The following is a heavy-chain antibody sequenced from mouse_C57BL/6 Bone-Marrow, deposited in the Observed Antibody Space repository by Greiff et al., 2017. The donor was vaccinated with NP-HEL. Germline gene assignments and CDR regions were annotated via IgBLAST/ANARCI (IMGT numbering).Heavy chain of an antibody. V-gene: IGHV2-9-1*01. D-gene: IGHD2-3*01. J-gene: IGHJ4*01. Sequence: VKLVESGPGLVAPSQSLSITCTVSGFSLTSYAISWVRQPPGKGLEWLGVIWTGGGTNYNSALKSRLSISKDNSKSQVFLKMNSLQTDDTARYYCAREGLIYDGYYYYAMDYWGQGTSVTVSS. CDR1: GFSLTSYA. CDR3: AREGLIYDGYYYYAMDY. CDR2: IWTGGGT.